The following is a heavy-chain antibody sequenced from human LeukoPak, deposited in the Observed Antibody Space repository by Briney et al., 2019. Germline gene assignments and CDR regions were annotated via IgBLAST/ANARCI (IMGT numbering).Heavy chain of an antibody. V-gene: IGHV3-7*01. CDR3: ARDKSDYCSSWYAY. Sequence: GSLRLSCAASGFTFSSYWMSWVRQAPGKGLEWVANIKQDGSDKYYVDSVKGRFTISRDNAKNSLYLQMSSLRAEDTAVYYCARDKSDYCSSWYAYWGQGTLVTVSS. D-gene: IGHD6-13*01. J-gene: IGHJ4*02. CDR1: GFTFSSYW. CDR2: IKQDGSDK.